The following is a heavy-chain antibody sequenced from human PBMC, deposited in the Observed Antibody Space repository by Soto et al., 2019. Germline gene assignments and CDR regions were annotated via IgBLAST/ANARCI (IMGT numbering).Heavy chain of an antibody. CDR1: GYTFTSYY. J-gene: IGHJ4*02. D-gene: IGHD6-13*01. CDR3: AMYSSSWHYYFDY. CDR2: INPSGGST. Sequence: QVQLVQSGAEVKKPGASVKVSCKASGYTFTSYYMHWVRQAPGQGLEWMGIINPSGGSTSYEQKFQGRVTMTRDTSTSTVYMELSSLRSEDTAVYYCAMYSSSWHYYFDYWGQGTLVTVSS. V-gene: IGHV1-46*03.